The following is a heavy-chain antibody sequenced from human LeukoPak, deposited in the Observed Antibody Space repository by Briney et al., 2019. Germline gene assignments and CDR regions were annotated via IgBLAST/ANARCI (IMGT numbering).Heavy chain of an antibody. CDR2: IFYGGST. V-gene: IGHV4-59*01. CDR3: ARATGDIHFDY. Sequence: SETLSLTCTVSDGSISNYYWTWIRQPPGKGLEWIGYIFYGGSTDYNPSLKSRVTMSVDTSKNQFSLNLRSVTAADTAVYYCARATGDIHFDYWAQGTLVTVSS. CDR1: DGSISNYY. D-gene: IGHD1-14*01. J-gene: IGHJ4*02.